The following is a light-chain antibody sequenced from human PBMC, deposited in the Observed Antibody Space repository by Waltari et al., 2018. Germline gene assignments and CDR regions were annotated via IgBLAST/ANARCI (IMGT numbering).Light chain of an antibody. J-gene: IGLJ3*02. CDR2: SDN. CDR3: AAWDDSLNAVV. Sequence: QSVVTQPPSASATPGQWVTISCSGSSSNIGSNTVNWYQQLPGTAPKLLVYSDNQRPSGVPDRFSGSKSGTSASLAISGLQSEDEAGYYCAAWDDSLNAVVFGGGTKLTVL. V-gene: IGLV1-44*01. CDR1: SSNIGSNT.